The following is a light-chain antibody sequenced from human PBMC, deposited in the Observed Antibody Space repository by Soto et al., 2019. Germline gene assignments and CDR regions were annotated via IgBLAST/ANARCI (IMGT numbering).Light chain of an antibody. CDR1: QSVGSL. V-gene: IGKV3-11*01. CDR2: DAS. CDR3: QQRSNWPIT. J-gene: IGKJ5*01. Sequence: EIVLTQSPATLSLSPGEGATLSCRASQSVGSLLAWYQQKPGQAPRLVIYDASNRATGIPARFSGSGSGTDFPLTVRSLEPEDFAVYYCQQRSNWPITFGQGPRLEIK.